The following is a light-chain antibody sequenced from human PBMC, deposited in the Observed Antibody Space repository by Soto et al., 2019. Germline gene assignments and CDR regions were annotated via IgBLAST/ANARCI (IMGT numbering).Light chain of an antibody. CDR1: QSVGSNC. CDR3: QQHRSSLSLT. J-gene: IGKJ4*01. CDR2: DAS. V-gene: IGKV3-20*01. Sequence: EIVLTQSPGTLSLSPGESAALSCRASQSVGSNCLAWYQHKPGQAPRLLIYDASRRATGIPDRFSGSGSGTDFTLTISRLEPEDFAVYYCQQHRSSLSLTFGGGTKVEIK.